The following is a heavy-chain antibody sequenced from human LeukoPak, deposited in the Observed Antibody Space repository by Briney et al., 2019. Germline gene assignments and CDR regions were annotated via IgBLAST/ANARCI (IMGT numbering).Heavy chain of an antibody. Sequence: EALKISCKGSGYSFTSYWISWVRQMPGKGLEWMGIIYPGDSHTRNSPSFQGQVTISADKSISTAYLQWNSLKASDTAMYYCARHLQLWLEGIDYWGQGTLVTVSS. V-gene: IGHV5-51*01. J-gene: IGHJ4*02. D-gene: IGHD5-18*01. CDR3: ARHLQLWLEGIDY. CDR2: IYPGDSHT. CDR1: GYSFTSYW.